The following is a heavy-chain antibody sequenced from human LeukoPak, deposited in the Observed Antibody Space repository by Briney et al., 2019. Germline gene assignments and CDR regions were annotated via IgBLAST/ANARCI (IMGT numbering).Heavy chain of an antibody. D-gene: IGHD3-9*01. CDR1: GGSFSGYY. V-gene: IGHV3-23*01. Sequence: ETLSLTCAVYGGSFSGYYWSWIRQPPGKGLEWVSAISGSGGSTYYADSVKGRFTISRDNSKNTLYLQMNSLRAEDTAVYYCAKDIRYFALWGQGTLVTVSS. CDR3: AKDIRYFAL. J-gene: IGHJ4*02. CDR2: ISGSGGST.